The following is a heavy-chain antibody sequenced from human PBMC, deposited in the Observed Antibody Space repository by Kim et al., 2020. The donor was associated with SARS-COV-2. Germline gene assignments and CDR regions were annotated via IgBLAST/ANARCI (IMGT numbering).Heavy chain of an antibody. CDR3: ASSWVGATTSRYFDY. D-gene: IGHD1-26*01. J-gene: IGHJ4*02. CDR1: GYTFTSYA. Sequence: ASVKVSCKASGYTFTSYAMHWVRQAPGQRLEWMGWINAGNGNTKYSQKFQGRVPITRDTSASTAYMELSSLRSEDTAVYYCASSWVGATTSRYFDYWGQGTLVTVSS. V-gene: IGHV1-3*01. CDR2: INAGNGNT.